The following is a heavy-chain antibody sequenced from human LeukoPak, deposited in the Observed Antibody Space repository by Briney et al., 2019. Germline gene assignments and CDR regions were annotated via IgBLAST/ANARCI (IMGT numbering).Heavy chain of an antibody. V-gene: IGHV3-21*01. CDR1: GFTLSTYS. CDR3: ARDIAGRELLDY. CDR2: ISSSSDYI. J-gene: IGHJ4*02. Sequence: PGGSLRLSCAASGFTLSTYSMNWVRQAPGKGLEWVSSISSSSDYIYYADSVKGRFTVSRDNAKNSLHLQMNSLRAEDTAVYYCARDIAGRELLDYWGQGTLVTVSS. D-gene: IGHD1-26*01.